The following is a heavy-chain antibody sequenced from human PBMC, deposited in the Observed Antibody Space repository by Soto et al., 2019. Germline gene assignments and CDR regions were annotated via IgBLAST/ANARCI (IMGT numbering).Heavy chain of an antibody. Sequence: GGSLRLSCAASGFTFSSHAMSWVRQAPGKGLEWVSSTIDSGGRSYHADSVRGRFTISRDNSKNTLYLQMNSLRADDTAIYYCAKDKMEQWLVGGYYDYWGQGALVTVSS. V-gene: IGHV3-23*01. CDR1: GFTFSSHA. J-gene: IGHJ4*02. D-gene: IGHD6-19*01. CDR2: TIDSGGRS. CDR3: AKDKMEQWLVGGYYDY.